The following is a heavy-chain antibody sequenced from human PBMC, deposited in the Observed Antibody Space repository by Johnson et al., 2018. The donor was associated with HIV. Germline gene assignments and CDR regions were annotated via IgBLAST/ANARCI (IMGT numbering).Heavy chain of an antibody. CDR1: GFTFSSYW. D-gene: IGHD5-18*01. J-gene: IGHJ3*02. V-gene: IGHV3-74*03. Sequence: VQLVESGGGLVQPGRSLRLSCAASGFTFSSYWMHWVRQAPGKGLVWVSRINSDGSNTKYEDSVKGRFTISRDNAKNSLYLQMNSLRAEDTALYYCARADTAMVRGAFDIWGQGTLVTVSS. CDR3: ARADTAMVRGAFDI. CDR2: INSDGSNT.